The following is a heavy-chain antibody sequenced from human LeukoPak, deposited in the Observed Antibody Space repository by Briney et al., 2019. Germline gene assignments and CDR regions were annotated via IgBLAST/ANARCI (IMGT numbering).Heavy chain of an antibody. CDR3: ARVQYGDYVGY. D-gene: IGHD4-17*01. J-gene: IGHJ4*02. V-gene: IGHV3-53*01. Sequence: GGSLRLSCAASGFTVSSNYMSWVRQAPGKGLEWVSVIYSGGSTYYADSVKGRFTISRDNSKNTLYLQMNSLRAEDTAVYYCARVQYGDYVGYWGQGTLVTVSS. CDR2: IYSGGST. CDR1: GFTVSSNY.